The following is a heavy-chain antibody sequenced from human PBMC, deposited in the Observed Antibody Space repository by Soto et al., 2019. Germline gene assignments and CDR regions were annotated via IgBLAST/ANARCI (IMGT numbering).Heavy chain of an antibody. CDR3: ARAKYYDSSGYKRPFDY. CDR1: GYTFTSYY. CDR2: INPSGGST. D-gene: IGHD3-22*01. V-gene: IGHV1-46*01. Sequence: ASVKVSCKASGYTFTSYYMHWVRRAPGQGLEWMGIINPSGGSTSYAQKFQGRVTMTRDTSTSTVYMELSSLRSEDTAVYYCARAKYYDSSGYKRPFDYWGQGTLVTVSS. J-gene: IGHJ4*02.